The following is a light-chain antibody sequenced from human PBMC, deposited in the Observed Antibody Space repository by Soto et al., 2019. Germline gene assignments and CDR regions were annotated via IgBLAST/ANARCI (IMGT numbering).Light chain of an antibody. V-gene: IGLV7-46*01. CDR3: LLSYSGFVV. CDR2: DTS. J-gene: IGLJ2*01. Sequence: QTVVTQEPSLTVSPGGTVTLTCGSSTGAVTSGHYPYWFQQKPGQAPRTVIYDTSNKHSWTPARFPGSLLGGKAALTLSGAQPEDEAEYYCLLSYSGFVVFGGGTKVTVL. CDR1: TGAVTSGHY.